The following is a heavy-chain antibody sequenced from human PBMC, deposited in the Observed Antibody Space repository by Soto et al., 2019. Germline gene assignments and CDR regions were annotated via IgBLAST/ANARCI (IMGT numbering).Heavy chain of an antibody. Sequence: GGSLRLSCAASGFTFSSYAMSWVRQAPGKGLEWVSAISGSGGSTYYADSVKGRFTISRDNSKNTLYLQMNSLRAEDTAVYYCAKSGRGGYYIEPDIDYWGQGTLVTVSS. CDR2: ISGSGGST. J-gene: IGHJ4*02. V-gene: IGHV3-23*01. CDR1: GFTFSSYA. D-gene: IGHD3-3*01. CDR3: AKSGRGGYYIEPDIDY.